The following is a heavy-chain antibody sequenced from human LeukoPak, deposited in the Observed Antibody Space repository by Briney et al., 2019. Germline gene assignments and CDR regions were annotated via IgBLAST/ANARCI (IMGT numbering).Heavy chain of an antibody. CDR1: GFTFDDYG. J-gene: IGHJ4*02. Sequence: GGSLRLSCAASGFTFDDYGMSWVRQAPGKGLEWVSGINWNGGSTGYADSLKGRFTISRDNAKNSLYLQMNSLKAEDTALYYCARGYGSGEDGDYWGQGTLVTVSS. CDR3: ARGYGSGEDGDY. D-gene: IGHD3-10*01. CDR2: INWNGGST. V-gene: IGHV3-20*04.